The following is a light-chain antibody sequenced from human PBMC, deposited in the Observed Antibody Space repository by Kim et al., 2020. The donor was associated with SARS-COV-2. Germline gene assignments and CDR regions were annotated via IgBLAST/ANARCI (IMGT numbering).Light chain of an antibody. CDR1: SSNIGRKT. Sequence: QSVLTQPPSASGTPGQRVTISCSGSSSNIGRKTVNWYQVHPGTAPKLLIYNNNQRPSWVPDRFSGSKSDTSASLAITGLQAEDEADYYCQSYDTSLSGSVFGGGTKLTVL. CDR3: QSYDTSLSGSV. V-gene: IGLV1-44*01. CDR2: NNN. J-gene: IGLJ2*01.